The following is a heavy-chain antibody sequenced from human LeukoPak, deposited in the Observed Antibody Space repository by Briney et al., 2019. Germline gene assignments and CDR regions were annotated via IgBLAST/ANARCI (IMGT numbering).Heavy chain of an antibody. CDR3: ARHGVLATLWWFDP. CDR2: IYYGGST. Sequence: SATLSLTCTVSGGSISSNNYWGWVRQPPDKGLGRIGGIYYGGSTYYNPSLKSRVTMSVDTSKNQFSLKLTSVTAADTAVYYCARHGVLATLWWFDPWGQGTLVTVSS. D-gene: IGHD2-15*01. CDR1: GGSISSNNY. V-gene: IGHV4-39*01. J-gene: IGHJ5*02.